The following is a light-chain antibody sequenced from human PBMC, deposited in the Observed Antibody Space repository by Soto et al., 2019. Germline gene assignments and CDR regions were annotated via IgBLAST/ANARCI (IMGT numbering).Light chain of an antibody. CDR1: QGIGDW. Sequence: DIQMTQSPFTLSGSVGDRVTITCRASQGIGDWVAWYQQKPGKAPKLLMYDASSLHSGVPSTFSGSGSGTEFTLTISSLQPDDFATYYCQQYNGYPWTFGQGTKVDIK. V-gene: IGKV1-5*01. CDR2: DAS. J-gene: IGKJ1*01. CDR3: QQYNGYPWT.